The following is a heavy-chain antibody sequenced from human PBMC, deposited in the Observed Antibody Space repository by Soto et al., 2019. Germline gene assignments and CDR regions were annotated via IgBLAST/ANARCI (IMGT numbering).Heavy chain of an antibody. J-gene: IGHJ4*02. D-gene: IGHD5-12*01. V-gene: IGHV4-31*03. CDR2: IYYSGRT. Sequence: PSETLSLTCSVSGGSISSGGYFYSWIRQHPGQGLEWIGSIYYSGRTYYNASLQSRLSMSVDTSKNHFSLKLTSVTAADTAVYFCARDIGFDYVNWGQGTLVTVS. CDR1: GGSISSGGYF. CDR3: ARDIGFDYVN.